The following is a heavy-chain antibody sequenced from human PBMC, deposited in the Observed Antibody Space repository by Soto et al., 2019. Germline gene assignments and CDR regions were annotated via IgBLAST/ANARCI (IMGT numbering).Heavy chain of an antibody. Sequence: ERLSRTCPVSGGSIYRSGYYWGWIRQPPGRGLEWIGNIDYNGVTYSNPSLKSRVTISRDTSKNQFSLKLTSVTAADTALYYCGKVLVGATGHTDSDSWGPGTLVTVYS. D-gene: IGHD2-15*01. J-gene: IGHJ4*02. CDR3: GKVLVGATGHTDSDS. V-gene: IGHV4-39*01. CDR2: IDYNGVT. CDR1: GGSIYRSGYY.